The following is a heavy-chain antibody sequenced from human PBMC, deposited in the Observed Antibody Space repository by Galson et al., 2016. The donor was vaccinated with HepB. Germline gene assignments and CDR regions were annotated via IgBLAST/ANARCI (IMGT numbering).Heavy chain of an antibody. Sequence: SLRLSCAASGFSFSSYAMCWVRQAPGKGLEWVSAIVDSGVTTYYADSVRGRFALSRDNSKCTLYLQMNSLRAEDTAVYYCAKDTSWVLDFLGQGNLVTVSS. V-gene: IGHV3-23*01. D-gene: IGHD3-16*01. J-gene: IGHJ4*02. CDR2: IVDSGVTT. CDR3: AKDTSWVLDF. CDR1: GFSFSSYA.